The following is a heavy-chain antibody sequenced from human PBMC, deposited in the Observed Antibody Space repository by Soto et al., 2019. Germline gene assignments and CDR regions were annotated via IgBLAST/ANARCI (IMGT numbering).Heavy chain of an antibody. J-gene: IGHJ6*04. D-gene: IGHD3-3*01. CDR1: GFTFSNYA. CDR2: ITADGTT. Sequence: EVQLVESGGGLVHPGGSLRLSCATSGFTFSNYAMHWVRQAPGRRLEYVSAITADGTTYYADSVKGRLTTSRDNFNNTLYLQMGRLAAEDWADYHSTRKVIGIPILDVWGRGTTVTVSS. V-gene: IGHV3-64*07. CDR3: TRKVIGIPILDV.